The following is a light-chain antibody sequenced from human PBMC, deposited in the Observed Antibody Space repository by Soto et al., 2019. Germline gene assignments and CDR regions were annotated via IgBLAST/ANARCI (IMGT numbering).Light chain of an antibody. CDR2: AAS. CDR3: QQYYSYPWT. CDR1: QSISSY. Sequence: DIQMTQSPSSLSASVGDRVTITCRASQSISSYLNWYQQKPGKAPKLLIYAASTLQSGVPSRFRGSGSGTDFTLTISCLQSEDFATSYCQQYYSYPWTFGQGTK. J-gene: IGKJ1*01. V-gene: IGKV1-39*01.